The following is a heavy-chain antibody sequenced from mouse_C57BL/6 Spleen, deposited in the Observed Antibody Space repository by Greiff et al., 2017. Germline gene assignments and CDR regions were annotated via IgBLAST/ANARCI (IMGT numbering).Heavy chain of an antibody. CDR1: GYTFTDYE. V-gene: IGHV1-15*01. J-gene: IGHJ4*01. CDR3: TRRDEDYAMDY. CDR2: IDPETGGT. D-gene: IGHD3-3*01. Sequence: QVHVKQSGAELVRPGASVTLSCKASGYTFTDYEMHWVKQTPVHGLEWIGAIDPETGGTAYNPKFKGKAILTADKSSSTAYMELRGLTSADSAVYYCTRRDEDYAMDYGGQRTSVTVAS.